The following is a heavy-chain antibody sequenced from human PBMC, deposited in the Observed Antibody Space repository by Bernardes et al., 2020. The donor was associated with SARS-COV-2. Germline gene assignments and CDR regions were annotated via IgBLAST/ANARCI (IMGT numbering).Heavy chain of an antibody. J-gene: IGHJ4*02. CDR2: ISSSGTTI. Sequence: GGSLRLSCVGSGFTFSGYEINWVRQAPGKGLEWLSYISSSGTTIYYADSVKGRFAVSRDNAKNSLYLQMNSLRAEDTAVYYCARKSYGALFDSWGQGTLVTVS. V-gene: IGHV3-48*03. CDR3: ARKSYGALFDS. CDR1: GFTFSGYE. D-gene: IGHD3-16*01.